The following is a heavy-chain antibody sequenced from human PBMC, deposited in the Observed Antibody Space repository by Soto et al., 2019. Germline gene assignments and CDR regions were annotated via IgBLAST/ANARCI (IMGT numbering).Heavy chain of an antibody. V-gene: IGHV4-4*07. CDR3: ARGQRFSDSFDP. D-gene: IGHD3-3*01. CDR2: IYSSGGT. J-gene: IGHJ5*02. Sequence: SETLSLTCTVSGGAISGYYWTWVRQPAGKGLEWIGRIYSSGGTKYNPSLKSRVDMSLDMSKNQFSLRLGSVTAADTAVYYCARGQRFSDSFDPWGQGTLVTVSS. CDR1: GGAISGYY.